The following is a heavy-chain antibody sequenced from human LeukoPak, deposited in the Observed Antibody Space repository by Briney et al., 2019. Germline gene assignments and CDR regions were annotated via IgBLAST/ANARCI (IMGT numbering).Heavy chain of an antibody. D-gene: IGHD3-22*01. J-gene: IGHJ4*02. CDR3: AKGYYYDSSGYYWNRGPANY. CDR2: ISGNGGST. V-gene: IGHV3-23*01. CDR1: GFTFSSYG. Sequence: GGTLRLSCAASGFTFSSYGMSWVRQAPGKGLEWVSAISGNGGSTYYADSVKGRFTISRDNSKNTLYLQMNSLRAEDTAVYYCAKGYYYDSSGYYWNRGPANYWGQGTLVTVSS.